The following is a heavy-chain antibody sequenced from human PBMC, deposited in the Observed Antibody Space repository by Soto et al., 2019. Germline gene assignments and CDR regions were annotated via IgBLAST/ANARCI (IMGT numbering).Heavy chain of an antibody. CDR2: ISSSSSYI. D-gene: IGHD7-27*01. J-gene: IGHJ6*02. Sequence: GGSLRLSCAASGFTFSSYSMNWVRQAPGKGLEWVSSISSSSSYIYYADSVKGRFTISRDNAKNSLYLQMNSLRAEDTAVYYCARDGPTGAPPTHYYYGMGVWGQGTTVTVSS. CDR1: GFTFSSYS. CDR3: ARDGPTGAPPTHYYYGMGV. V-gene: IGHV3-21*01.